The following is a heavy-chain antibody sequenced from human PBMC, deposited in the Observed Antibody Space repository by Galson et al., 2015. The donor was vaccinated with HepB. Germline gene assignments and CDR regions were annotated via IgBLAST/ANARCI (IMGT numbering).Heavy chain of an antibody. CDR2: ISGSGGST. D-gene: IGHD1-26*01. J-gene: IGHJ4*02. V-gene: IGHV3-23*01. Sequence: SLRLSCAASGFIFNNYDMSWVRQAPGKGLEWVSTISGSGGSTHYADSVKGRFTISRDNSKNTVYLKMNSLRAEDTALYYCAKGWVPATLIDSWGQGTLITVSS. CDR3: AKGWVPATLIDS. CDR1: GFIFNNYD.